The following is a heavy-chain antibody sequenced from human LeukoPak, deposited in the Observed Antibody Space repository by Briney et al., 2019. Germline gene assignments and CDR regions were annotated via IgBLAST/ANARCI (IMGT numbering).Heavy chain of an antibody. CDR1: GFTFSSYS. CDR2: IGSSSSYI. Sequence: GGSLRLSCAASGFTFSSYSMNWVRQAPGKGLEWVSSIGSSSSYIYYADSVKGRFTISRDNAKNSLYLQMNSLRAEDTAVYYCARGLGFGELLGWGQGTLVTVSS. CDR3: ARGLGFGELLG. J-gene: IGHJ4*02. D-gene: IGHD3-10*01. V-gene: IGHV3-21*01.